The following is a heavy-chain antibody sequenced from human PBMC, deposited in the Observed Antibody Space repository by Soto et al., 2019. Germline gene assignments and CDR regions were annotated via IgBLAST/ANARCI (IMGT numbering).Heavy chain of an antibody. CDR3: AQIGEGRSGYRLAGMDV. CDR2: IIPIFGTA. CDR1: GGTFSSYA. V-gene: IGHV1-69*06. D-gene: IGHD3-3*01. Sequence: SVKVSCKASGGTFSSYAISWVRQAPGQGLEWMGGIIPIFGTANYAQKFQGRVTITADKSTSTAYMELSSLRSEDTAVYYCAQIGEGRSGYRLAGMDVWGQGTTVTVSS. J-gene: IGHJ6*02.